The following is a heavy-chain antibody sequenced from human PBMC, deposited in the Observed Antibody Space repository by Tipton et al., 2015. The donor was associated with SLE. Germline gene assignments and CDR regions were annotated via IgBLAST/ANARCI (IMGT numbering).Heavy chain of an antibody. Sequence: GSLRLSCAASGFDFSSCAMSWVRQAPGKGLEWVSVIYSDGSTSYGDSVKGRFTISRDNSKNTVYLQMNNLRAEDTAIYYCARVDQLKYYFGLDVWCQGTTVTVSS. CDR1: GFDFSSCA. CDR3: ARVDQLKYYFGLDV. J-gene: IGHJ6*02. CDR2: IYSDGST. V-gene: IGHV3-23*03.